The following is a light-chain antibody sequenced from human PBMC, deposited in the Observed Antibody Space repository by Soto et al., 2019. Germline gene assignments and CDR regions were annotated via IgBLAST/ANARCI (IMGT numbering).Light chain of an antibody. CDR1: QSISTW. V-gene: IGKV1-5*03. CDR3: QQYDGYSLT. Sequence: DIQMTQSPSTLSASVGDRVTITCRASQSISTWLAWYQQKPGKAPKLLIYKASSLQSGVPSRFSSSGSGTEFTLAISSLQPDDFAIYYCQQYDGYSLTFGGGTKVEIK. CDR2: KAS. J-gene: IGKJ4*02.